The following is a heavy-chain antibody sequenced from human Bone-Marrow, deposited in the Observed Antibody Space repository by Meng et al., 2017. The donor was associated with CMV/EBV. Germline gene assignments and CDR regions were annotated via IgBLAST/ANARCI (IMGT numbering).Heavy chain of an antibody. J-gene: IGHJ4*02. D-gene: IGHD6-13*01. CDR3: ARHEQQQLANAIDY. CDR2: IYPGDSDT. Sequence: SGSRFTSYWIGCVRPMPGKVLEWMGIIYPGDSDTRYSPSFQGQVTISADKSISTAYLQWSSLKASDTAMYYCARHEQQQLANAIDYWGQGTLVTVSS. V-gene: IGHV5-51*01. CDR1: GSRFTSYW.